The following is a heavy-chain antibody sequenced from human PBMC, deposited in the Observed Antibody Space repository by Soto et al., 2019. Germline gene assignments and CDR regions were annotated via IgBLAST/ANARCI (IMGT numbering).Heavy chain of an antibody. V-gene: IGHV3-23*01. Sequence: GGSLRLSCAASGFTISTYDMSWVRQAPGQGLEWVSGITGSGGSTWHADSVKGRLTISRDNSKSMLYLQMNSLRAEDTAVYYCAKRGYWTSASCYYFDYWGQGTLATAPQ. J-gene: IGHJ4*02. CDR3: AKRGYWTSASCYYFDY. CDR2: ITGSGGST. CDR1: GFTISTYD. D-gene: IGHD2-2*01.